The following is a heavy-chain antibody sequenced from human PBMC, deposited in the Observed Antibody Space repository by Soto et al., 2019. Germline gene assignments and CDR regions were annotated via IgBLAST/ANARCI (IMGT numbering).Heavy chain of an antibody. CDR1: GDSVSRDGAT. D-gene: IGHD3-10*02. Sequence: QVQLHESVPGLLKPSQTLSLSCATSGDSVSRDGATWNWIRQSPSRGLERLGSTYYKSEWYTDNGESVRGRVTSNAATSNNQSTLQLKSVSHEDSALYYCVRVTKFLVAGYYFDSWGQGIQVTVSS. V-gene: IGHV6-1*01. CDR2: TYYKSEWYT. CDR3: VRVTKFLVAGYYFDS. J-gene: IGHJ4*02.